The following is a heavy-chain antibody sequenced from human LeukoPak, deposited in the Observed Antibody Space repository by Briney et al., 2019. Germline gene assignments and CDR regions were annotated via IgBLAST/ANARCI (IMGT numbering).Heavy chain of an antibody. J-gene: IGHJ5*02. Sequence: SGGSLRPSCTASGFTFGDYAMSWVRQAPGKGLEWVGFIRSKAYGGTTEYAASVKGRFTISRDDSKSIAYLQMNSLKTEDTAVYYCTRGGYRWFDPWGQGTLVTVSS. V-gene: IGHV3-49*04. D-gene: IGHD6-13*01. CDR2: IRSKAYGGTT. CDR1: GFTFGDYA. CDR3: TRGGYRWFDP.